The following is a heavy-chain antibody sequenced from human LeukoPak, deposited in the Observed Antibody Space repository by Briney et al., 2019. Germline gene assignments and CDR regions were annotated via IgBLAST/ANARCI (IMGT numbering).Heavy chain of an antibody. CDR2: VNPNSGGT. CDR3: AREVLPNTYYYDSSGHIDAFDI. J-gene: IGHJ3*02. CDR1: GYTFTGYY. V-gene: IGHV1-2*02. D-gene: IGHD3-22*01. Sequence: ASVKVSCKASGYTFTGYYMHWVRQAPGQGLEWMGWVNPNSGGTNYAQKFQGRVTMTRDTSISTAYMELSRLRSDDTAVYYCAREVLPNTYYYDSSGHIDAFDIWGQGTMVTVSS.